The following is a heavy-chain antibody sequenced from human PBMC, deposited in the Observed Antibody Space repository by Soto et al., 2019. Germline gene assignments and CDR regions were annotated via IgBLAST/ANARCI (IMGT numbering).Heavy chain of an antibody. CDR2: IYSNGGT. CDR3: ASFLVGATARNDFDS. D-gene: IGHD2-8*02. V-gene: IGHV4-39*01. Sequence: LQLQESGPGVVKPSETLSLACSVSGGSIRSNDYFWGWVRQPPGKGLEWIASIYSNGGTYDSPSLKSRATVSIDTPKIQFFLTVRSVTAADTAVYYCASFLVGATARNDFDSWGQGTLVTISS. CDR1: GGSIRSNDYF. J-gene: IGHJ4*02.